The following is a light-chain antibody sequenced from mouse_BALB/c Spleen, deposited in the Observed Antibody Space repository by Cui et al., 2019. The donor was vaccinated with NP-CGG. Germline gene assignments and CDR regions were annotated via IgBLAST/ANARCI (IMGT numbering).Light chain of an antibody. Sequence: QDVVTQESALTTSPGETVTLTCRSSTGAVTTSNYANWVQEKPDHLFTGLIGGTNNRAPGVPARFSGSLIGDKAALTITGAQTEDEAIYFCALWYSNHWVFGGGTKVTVL. CDR1: TGAVTTSNY. CDR3: ALWYSNHWV. V-gene: IGLV1*01. J-gene: IGLJ1*01. CDR2: GTN.